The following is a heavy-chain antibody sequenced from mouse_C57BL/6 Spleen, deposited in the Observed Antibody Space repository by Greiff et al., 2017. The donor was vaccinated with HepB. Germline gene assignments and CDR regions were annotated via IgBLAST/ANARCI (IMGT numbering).Heavy chain of an antibody. Sequence: ESGPGMVKPSQSLSLTCTVTGYSITSGYDWHWIRHFPGNKLEWMGYISYSGSTNYNPSLKSRISITHDTSKNHFFLKLNSVTTEDTATYYCAREADYGSSFAYWGQGTLVTVSA. CDR1: GYSITSGYD. J-gene: IGHJ3*01. CDR3: AREADYGSSFAY. V-gene: IGHV3-1*01. CDR2: ISYSGST. D-gene: IGHD1-1*01.